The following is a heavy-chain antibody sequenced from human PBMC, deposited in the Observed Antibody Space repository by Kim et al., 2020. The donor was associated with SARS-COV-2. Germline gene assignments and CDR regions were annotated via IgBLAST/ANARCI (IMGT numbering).Heavy chain of an antibody. J-gene: IGHJ2*01. CDR2: ISWNSGSI. Sequence: SLRLSCAASGFTFDDYAMHWVRQAPGKGLEWVSGISWNSGSIGYADSVKGRFTISRDNAKNSLYLQMNSLRAEDTALYYCAKVSAALGHFDLWGRGTL. CDR1: GFTFDDYA. CDR3: AKVSAALGHFDL. D-gene: IGHD6-13*01. V-gene: IGHV3-9*01.